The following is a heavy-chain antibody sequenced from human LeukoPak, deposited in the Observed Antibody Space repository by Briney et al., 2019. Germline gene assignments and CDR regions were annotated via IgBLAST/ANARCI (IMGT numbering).Heavy chain of an antibody. Sequence: PGGSVRLSCTVSGSTISGYWMSWVRQAPGKGLEWVANIKQDGSEKYYVDSVKGRFTISRDNAKVSLYLQLDSLRVEDTAIYYCVRDWDFWDQGTLVIVSS. J-gene: IGHJ4*02. CDR3: VRDWDF. CDR1: GSTISGYW. CDR2: IKQDGSEK. V-gene: IGHV3-7*03.